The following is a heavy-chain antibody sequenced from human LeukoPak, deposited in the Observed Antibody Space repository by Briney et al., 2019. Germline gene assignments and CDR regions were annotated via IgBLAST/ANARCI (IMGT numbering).Heavy chain of an antibody. CDR1: GGSISSYY. J-gene: IGHJ4*02. D-gene: IGHD6-19*01. CDR3: ARHTTSGWYQVVY. V-gene: IGHV4-59*01. CDR2: ISSSGST. Sequence: PSETLSLTCTVSGGSISSYYWSWIRQPPGKGLEWIGYISSSGSTDHSPSLKSRVTISVDTSKNQFSLKLSSVTAADTAVYYCARHTTSGWYQVVYWGQGTLVTVSS.